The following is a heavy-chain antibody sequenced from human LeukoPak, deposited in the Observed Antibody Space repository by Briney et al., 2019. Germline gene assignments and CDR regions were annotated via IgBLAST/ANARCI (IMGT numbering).Heavy chain of an antibody. CDR1: GGSISSYY. Sequence: SETLSLTCTVSGGSISSYYWSWIRQPAGKGLEWIGRIYTSGSTNYNPSLKSRVTMSVDTSKNQFSLELSSVTAADTAVYYCARVWDIVVVPAVNDAFDIWGQGTMVTVSS. D-gene: IGHD2-2*01. J-gene: IGHJ3*02. CDR3: ARVWDIVVVPAVNDAFDI. CDR2: IYTSGST. V-gene: IGHV4-4*07.